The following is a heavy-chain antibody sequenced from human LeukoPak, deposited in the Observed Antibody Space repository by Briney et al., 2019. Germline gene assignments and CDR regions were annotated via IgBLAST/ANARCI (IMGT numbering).Heavy chain of an antibody. J-gene: IGHJ4*02. Sequence: ASVKVSCKPSGYTFTDYYIHWVRQAPGQGLEWMGWIYPKTGATKYAQKFQGRVTMTRDTSISTAYMELTGLKSDDTAFYYCARDLGVASGGGDYWGQGTLVTVSS. CDR3: ARDLGVASGGGDY. CDR1: GYTFTDYY. V-gene: IGHV1-2*02. D-gene: IGHD3-10*01. CDR2: IYPKTGAT.